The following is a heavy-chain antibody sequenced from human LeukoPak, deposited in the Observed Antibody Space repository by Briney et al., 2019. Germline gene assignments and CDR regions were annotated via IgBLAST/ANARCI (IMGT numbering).Heavy chain of an antibody. CDR1: GGSISYY. Sequence: SETLSLTCTVSGGSISYYWSWIRRPPGKGLEWIGYIYYSGSTNYNPSLKSRVTISVDTSKNQFSLKLSSVTAADTAVYYCARGTDSSSWYESYYGMDVWGQGTTVTVSS. J-gene: IGHJ6*02. D-gene: IGHD6-13*01. V-gene: IGHV4-59*01. CDR2: IYYSGST. CDR3: ARGTDSSSWYESYYGMDV.